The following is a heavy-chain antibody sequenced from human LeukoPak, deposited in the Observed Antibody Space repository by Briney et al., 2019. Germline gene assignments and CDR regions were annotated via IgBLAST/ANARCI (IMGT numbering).Heavy chain of an antibody. Sequence: PSETLSLTCAVSGGSISSSNWWSWVRQPPGKGLEWIGEINHSGSTNYNPSLKSRVTISVDTSKNQFSLKLSSVTAADTAVYYCARGLRGYSYGSRDYWGQGTLVTVSS. CDR1: GGSISSSNW. CDR3: ARGLRGYSYGSRDY. D-gene: IGHD5-18*01. CDR2: INHSGST. J-gene: IGHJ4*02. V-gene: IGHV4-4*02.